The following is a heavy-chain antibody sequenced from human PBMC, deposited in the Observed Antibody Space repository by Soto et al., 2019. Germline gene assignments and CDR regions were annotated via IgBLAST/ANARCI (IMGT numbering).Heavy chain of an antibody. CDR1: GFTFGDYA. V-gene: IGHV3-49*03. CDR3: TRGDYYDSPPGD. D-gene: IGHD3-22*01. J-gene: IGHJ4*02. CDR2: IRSKPYGGTK. Sequence: GGSLRLSCTASGFTFGDYAMSWFRQAPGKGLEWVGFIRSKPYGGTKEYAASVKGRFTISRDDPKSIAYLQMHSLKTEDTAVYYCTRGDYYDSPPGDWGQGTLVTVSS.